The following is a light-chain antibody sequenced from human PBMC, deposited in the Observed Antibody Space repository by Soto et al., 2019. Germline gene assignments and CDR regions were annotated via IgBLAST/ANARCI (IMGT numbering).Light chain of an antibody. V-gene: IGKV1-9*01. CDR3: QQLKSYPVT. Sequence: DIQLTQSPSFLSASVGDRVTITCRASQGISSYLAWYQQEPGKAPKPLIYAASTLQSGVPSRFSGSGSGTEFTLTISSLQPEDFATYDCQQLKSYPVTFGGGTKVEIK. CDR2: AAS. CDR1: QGISSY. J-gene: IGKJ4*01.